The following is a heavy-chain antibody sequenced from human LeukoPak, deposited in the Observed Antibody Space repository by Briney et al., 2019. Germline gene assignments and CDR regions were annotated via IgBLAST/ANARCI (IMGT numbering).Heavy chain of an antibody. J-gene: IGHJ4*02. CDR3: ARGRGVMDY. V-gene: IGHV4-31*11. Sequence: SETLSLTCAVYGGSFSGYYWSWIRQHPGKGLERIGYIYYSGSTYYNPSLKSRVTISVDTSKNQFSLKLSSVTAADTAVYYCARGRGVMDYWGQGTLVTVSS. D-gene: IGHD3-10*01. CDR2: IYYSGST. CDR1: GGSFSGYY.